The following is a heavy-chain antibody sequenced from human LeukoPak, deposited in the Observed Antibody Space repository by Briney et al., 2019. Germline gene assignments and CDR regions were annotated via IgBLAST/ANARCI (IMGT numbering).Heavy chain of an antibody. Sequence: GRCLRLSCAASGFTFSSYGMHSVRQAPGKGLGWVEVISYDGSNKYYADSVKGRFTISRDNSKNTLYLQMNSLRAEDTAVYYCAKDFGLLRPYYYFDYWGQGTLVTVSS. V-gene: IGHV3-30*18. CDR2: ISYDGSNK. CDR3: AKDFGLLRPYYYFDY. CDR1: GFTFSSYG. J-gene: IGHJ4*02. D-gene: IGHD1-26*01.